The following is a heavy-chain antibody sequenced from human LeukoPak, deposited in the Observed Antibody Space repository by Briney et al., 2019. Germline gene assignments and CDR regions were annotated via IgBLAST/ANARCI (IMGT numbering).Heavy chain of an antibody. Sequence: ASVKVSCKASGYTFTGYYMHWVRQAPGQGLEWMGWINPNSGGTNYAQKFQGWVTMTRDTSISTAYMELSSLRSEDTAVYYCARGVRKAGYDSSGYYLYYFDYWGQGTLVTVSS. CDR1: GYTFTGYY. J-gene: IGHJ4*02. CDR2: INPNSGGT. V-gene: IGHV1-2*04. D-gene: IGHD3-22*01. CDR3: ARGVRKAGYDSSGYYLYYFDY.